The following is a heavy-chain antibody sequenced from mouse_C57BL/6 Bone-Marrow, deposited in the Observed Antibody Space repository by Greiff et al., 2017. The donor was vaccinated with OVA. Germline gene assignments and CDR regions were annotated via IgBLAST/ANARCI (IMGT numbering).Heavy chain of an antibody. CDR3: ARLYDYDGAWFAY. V-gene: IGHV1-47*01. Sequence: LVESGAELVKPGASVKMSCKASGYTFTTYPIEWMKQNHGKSLEWIGNFHPYNDDTKYNEKFKGKATLTVEKSSSTVYLELSRLTSDDSAVYYCARLYDYDGAWFAYWGQGTLVTVSA. CDR1: GYTFTTYP. J-gene: IGHJ3*01. CDR2: FHPYNDDT. D-gene: IGHD2-4*01.